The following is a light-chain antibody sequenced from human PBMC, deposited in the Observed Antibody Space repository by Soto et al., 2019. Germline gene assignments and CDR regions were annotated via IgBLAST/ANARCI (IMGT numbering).Light chain of an antibody. CDR2: GVS. CDR3: QQYNKWPLT. V-gene: IGKV3-15*01. CDR1: QSVSRN. J-gene: IGKJ4*01. Sequence: EILMTQSPATLSVSPGERVTLSCRVSQSVSRNLAWYQQNPGQAPKLLIYGVSTRATGIPARISGSGSETQFTLTISTLQSEDFGFYYCQQYNKWPLTFGGGTKVDIK.